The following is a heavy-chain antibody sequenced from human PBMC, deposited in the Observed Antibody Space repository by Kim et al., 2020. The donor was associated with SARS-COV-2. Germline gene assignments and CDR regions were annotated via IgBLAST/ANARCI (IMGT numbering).Heavy chain of an antibody. CDR2: IKSKTDGGTT. J-gene: IGHJ4*02. Sequence: GGSLRLSCAASGFTFSNAWMSWVRQAPGKGLEWVGRIKSKTDGGTTDYAAPVKGRFTISRDDSKNTLYLQMNSLKTEDTAVYYCTTDEAYCGGDCYAIFDYWGQGTLVTVSS. CDR1: GFTFSNAW. D-gene: IGHD2-21*02. V-gene: IGHV3-15*01. CDR3: TTDEAYCGGDCYAIFDY.